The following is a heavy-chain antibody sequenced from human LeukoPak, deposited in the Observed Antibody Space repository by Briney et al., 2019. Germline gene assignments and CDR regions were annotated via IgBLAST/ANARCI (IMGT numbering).Heavy chain of an antibody. CDR3: ARVRVGTYYYDSSGSYYFDY. V-gene: IGHV4-59*01. J-gene: IGHJ4*02. CDR1: GDSISSYY. Sequence: PSETLSLTCTASGDSISSYYWSWIRQPPGKGLEWIGYIYYSGSTNYNPSLKSRVTISVDTSKNQFSLKLSSVTAADTAVYYCARVRVGTYYYDSSGSYYFDYWGQGTLVTVSS. CDR2: IYYSGST. D-gene: IGHD3-22*01.